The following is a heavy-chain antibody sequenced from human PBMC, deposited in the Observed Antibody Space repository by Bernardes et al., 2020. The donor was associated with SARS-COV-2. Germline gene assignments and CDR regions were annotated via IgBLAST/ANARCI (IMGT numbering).Heavy chain of an antibody. V-gene: IGHV3-30*03. CDR2: ISYEGSIQ. D-gene: IGHD7-27*01. CDR3: ARGGRWGFDWHFDL. CDR1: GFTFNNFG. Sequence: GGSLRLSCEASGFTFNNFGMHWVRQAPGKGLEWVAVISYEGSIQHYADSVEGRFTISRDSSTNTLYLQMSSLRAEDTAVYYCARGGRWGFDWHFDLWGRGTLVTVSS. J-gene: IGHJ2*01.